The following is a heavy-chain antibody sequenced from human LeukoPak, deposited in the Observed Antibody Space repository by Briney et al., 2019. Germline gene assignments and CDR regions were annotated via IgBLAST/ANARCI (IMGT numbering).Heavy chain of an antibody. Sequence: PGGSLRLSCAASGFTFSTFAMIWVRQPPGKGLEWVSSIFPSGGEIHYADSVRGRFTISRDNSKSTLSLQMNSLRADDTAVYYCAKEWGVDYGLRYWGQGTLVTVSS. CDR1: GFTFSTFA. CDR3: AKEWGVDYGLRY. J-gene: IGHJ4*02. D-gene: IGHD4-17*01. CDR2: IFPSGGEI. V-gene: IGHV3-23*01.